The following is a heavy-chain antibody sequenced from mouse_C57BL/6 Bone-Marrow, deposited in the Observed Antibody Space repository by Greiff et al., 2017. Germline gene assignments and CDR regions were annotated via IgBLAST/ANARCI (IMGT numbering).Heavy chain of an antibody. CDR3: ARGALYYYGSSSFAY. J-gene: IGHJ3*01. D-gene: IGHD1-1*01. V-gene: IGHV1-69*01. Sequence: QVQLQQSGAELVMPGASVKLSCKASGYTFTSYWMHWVKQRPGQGLEWIGEIDPSDSYTNYNQKFKGKSTLTVDKSSSTAYMQLSSLTSEDSAVYYCARGALYYYGSSSFAYWGQGTLVTVSA. CDR1: GYTFTSYW. CDR2: IDPSDSYT.